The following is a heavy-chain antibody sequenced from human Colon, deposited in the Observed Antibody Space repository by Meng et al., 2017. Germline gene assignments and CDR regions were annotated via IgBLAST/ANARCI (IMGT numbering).Heavy chain of an antibody. V-gene: IGHV4-34*02. CDR1: GGSFSGFY. CDR3: ATGLRHGDWFDP. Sequence: QVQIQQGGAGLVKPSETRSLTCAVSGGSFSGFYWSWIRQPPGKGLEWIGEIDHFGISNYNSSLKGRLTMSVDTSKKQISLTLTSVTAADTAVYYCATGLRHGDWFDPWGPGTLVTVSS. D-gene: IGHD4-17*01. CDR2: IDHFGIS. J-gene: IGHJ5*02.